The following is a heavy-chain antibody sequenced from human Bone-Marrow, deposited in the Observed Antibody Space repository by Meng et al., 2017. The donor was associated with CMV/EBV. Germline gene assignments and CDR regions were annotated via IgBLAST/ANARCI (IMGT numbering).Heavy chain of an antibody. CDR3: ARYQLLWFGGTGFDY. V-gene: IGHV3-30*04. Sequence: GESPKISFAALGLTFSSYAMHWVRQAPGKGLEWVAVISYDGSNKYYADSVNGRFTNSRDNSKTTMYLQMNSLRVEDTAVYDCARYQLLWFGGTGFDYWGQGTLVTVSS. CDR2: ISYDGSNK. D-gene: IGHD3-10*01. J-gene: IGHJ4*02. CDR1: GLTFSSYA.